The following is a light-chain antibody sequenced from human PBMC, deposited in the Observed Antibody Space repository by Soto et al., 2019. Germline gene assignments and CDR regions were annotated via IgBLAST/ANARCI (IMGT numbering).Light chain of an antibody. CDR1: QDVRNW. CDR2: PSS. J-gene: IGKJ1*01. CDR3: QQGHSLPRT. V-gene: IGKV1-12*01. Sequence: DIQMTQSPSFVSASVGDRVTITCRASQDVRNWLAWYQQKPGQAPKLLIYPSSSLQSGVPARFNGSASGTEFTLTISSLQHADFANCYCQQGHSLPRTFGQGTRVEI.